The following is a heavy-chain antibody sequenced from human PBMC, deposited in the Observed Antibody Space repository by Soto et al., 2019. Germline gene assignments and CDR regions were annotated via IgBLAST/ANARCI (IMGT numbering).Heavy chain of an antibody. J-gene: IGHJ6*02. CDR2: IIPIFGTA. CDR1: GGTFSSYA. Sequence: QVQLVQSGAEVKKPGSSVKVSCKASGGTFSSYAISWVRQAPGQGLEWMGGIIPIFGTANYAQKFQGRVTITADESTSTAYKELISLRAEDTAVYYCARDPGLGPDPDYYYGMDVWGQGTTVTVSS. CDR3: ARDPGLGPDPDYYYGMDV. V-gene: IGHV1-69*01. D-gene: IGHD3-16*01.